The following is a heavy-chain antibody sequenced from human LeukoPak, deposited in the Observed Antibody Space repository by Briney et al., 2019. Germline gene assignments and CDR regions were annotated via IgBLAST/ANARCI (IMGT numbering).Heavy chain of an antibody. D-gene: IGHD3-22*01. CDR1: GFTFSSYW. CDR2: IKQDGSEK. V-gene: IGHV3-7*01. Sequence: PGGSLRLSCAASGFTFSSYWMSWVRQAPGKGLEWVVNIKQDGSEKYYVDSVKGRFTISRDNAKNSLYLQMNSLRAEDTAVYFCARDLALNTRRGYYYTEDDYWGQGTLVTVYS. CDR3: ARDLALNTRRGYYYTEDDY. J-gene: IGHJ4*02.